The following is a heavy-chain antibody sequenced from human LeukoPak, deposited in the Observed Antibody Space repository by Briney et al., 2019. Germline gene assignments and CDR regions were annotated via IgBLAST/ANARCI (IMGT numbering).Heavy chain of an antibody. D-gene: IGHD3-22*01. Sequence: SETLSLTRTVSGGSISSYYWTWIRQPPGKGLEWIGYIYYSGSTNYNPSLKSRVTISLDTSKNQFSLKLSSVTAADTAVYYCERQPYKTSGYYYYFDYWGQGTLVTVSS. CDR3: ERQPYKTSGYYYYFDY. V-gene: IGHV4-59*08. CDR1: GGSISSYY. CDR2: IYYSGST. J-gene: IGHJ4*02.